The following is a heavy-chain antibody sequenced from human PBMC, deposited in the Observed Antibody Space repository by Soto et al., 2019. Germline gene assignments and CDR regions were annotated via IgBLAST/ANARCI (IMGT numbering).Heavy chain of an antibody. CDR3: ARLGPYASGTYSFRNTRFEP. CDR2: IFIGGTT. J-gene: IGHJ5*02. V-gene: IGHV3-53*01. D-gene: IGHD3-10*01. CDR1: GFTVSSSQ. Sequence: GGSLRLSCAASGFTVSSSQMTWVLQAPGKALEWVSLIFIGGTTQYAVSVKGRFTISRDYSSNTVFLQMNRLRAEDTAVYYCARLGPYASGTYSFRNTRFEPWGQGTMVTVSS.